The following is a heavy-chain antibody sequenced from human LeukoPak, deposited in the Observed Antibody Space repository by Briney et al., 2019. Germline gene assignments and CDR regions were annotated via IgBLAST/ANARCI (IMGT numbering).Heavy chain of an antibody. V-gene: IGHV4-59*01. D-gene: IGHD2/OR15-2a*01. CDR3: ARGGVLPTWDDRFDP. CDR1: GGTISTYY. J-gene: IGHJ5*02. Sequence: SETLSLTCTVSGGTISTYYWNWIRQPPGKGLEWIGYVYYSGNTNYNRSLKSRVTISVDTSKNQFSLRLKSVTAADTAMYYRARGGVLPTWDDRFDPWGQGTLVTVSS. CDR2: VYYSGNT.